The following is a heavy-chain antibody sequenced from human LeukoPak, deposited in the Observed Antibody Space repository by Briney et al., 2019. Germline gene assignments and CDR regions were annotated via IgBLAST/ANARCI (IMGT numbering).Heavy chain of an antibody. V-gene: IGHV1-69*13. Sequence: SVKVSCKASGGTFSSYAISWVRQAPGQGLEWMGGIIPIFGTANYAQKFQGRVTITADESTSTAYMELSSLRSEDTAVYYCARGRRVRGVIGFDYWGQGTLVTVSS. CDR2: IIPIFGTA. CDR3: ARGRRVRGVIGFDY. D-gene: IGHD3-10*01. J-gene: IGHJ4*02. CDR1: GGTFSSYA.